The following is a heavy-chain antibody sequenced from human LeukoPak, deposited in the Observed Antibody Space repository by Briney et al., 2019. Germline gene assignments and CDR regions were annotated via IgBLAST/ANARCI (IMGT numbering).Heavy chain of an antibody. CDR3: ATAGPIAVAGTNIDWFDP. CDR1: GYTLTELS. D-gene: IGHD6-19*01. J-gene: IGHJ5*02. CDR2: FDPEDGET. Sequence: ASVKVSCKVSGYTLTELSMRWVRQAPGKGLEWMGGFDPEDGETIYAQKFQGRVTMTEDTSTDTAYMELSSLRSEDTAVYYCATAGPIAVAGTNIDWFDPWGQGTLVTVSS. V-gene: IGHV1-24*01.